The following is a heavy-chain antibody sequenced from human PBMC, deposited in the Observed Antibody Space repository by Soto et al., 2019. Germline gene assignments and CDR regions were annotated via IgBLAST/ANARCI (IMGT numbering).Heavy chain of an antibody. CDR1: GFTFTSSA. D-gene: IGHD2-8*01. CDR3: AADATAWQQMVPSDY. J-gene: IGHJ4*02. V-gene: IGHV1-58*01. Sequence: SVKVSCKASGFTFTSSAFQWVRQARGQRLEWIGWIAVGSGYTNYAQRFQDRVTLTRDMSTATTYMELSRLTSEDTAIYYCAADATAWQQMVPSDYWGQGTMVTVYS. CDR2: IAVGSGYT.